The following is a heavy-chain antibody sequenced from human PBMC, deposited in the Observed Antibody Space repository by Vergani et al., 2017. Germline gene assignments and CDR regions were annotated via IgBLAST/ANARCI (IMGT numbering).Heavy chain of an antibody. CDR3: AREKDSSSWDYYYYYYMDV. D-gene: IGHD6-13*01. J-gene: IGHJ6*03. V-gene: IGHV3-48*03. CDR1: GFTFSSYE. CDR2: ISSSGSTI. Sequence: EVQLVESGGGLVQPGGSLRLSCAASGFTFSSYEMNWVRQAPGKGLEWVSYISSSGSTIYYADSVKGRFTISRDNAKNSLYLQMNSLRAEDTAVYYCAREKDSSSWDYYYYYYMDVWGKGTTVTVSS.